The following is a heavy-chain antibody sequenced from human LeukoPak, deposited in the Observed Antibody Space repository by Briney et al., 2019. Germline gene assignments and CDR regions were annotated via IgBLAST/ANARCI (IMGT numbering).Heavy chain of an antibody. CDR2: IYYSGST. D-gene: IGHD6-19*01. CDR3: ARTYSSGWYGPCYFDY. CDR1: GGSISSSSYY. V-gene: IGHV4-39*07. Sequence: SETLSLTCTVSGGSISSSSYYWGWIRQPPGKGLEWIGSIYYSGSTYYNPSLKSRVTISVDTSKNQFSLKLSSVTAADTAVYYCARTYSSGWYGPCYFDYWGQGTLVTVSS. J-gene: IGHJ4*02.